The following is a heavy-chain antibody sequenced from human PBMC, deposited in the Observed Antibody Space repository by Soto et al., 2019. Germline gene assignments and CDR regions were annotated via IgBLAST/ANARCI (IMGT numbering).Heavy chain of an antibody. J-gene: IGHJ6*02. Sequence: QEQLVQSGAEVKKPGASVKVSCKASGYTFTSYDINWVRQATGQGLEWMGWMNPDSGNTGYAQKFQGRVTMTRDTSLNTAYMELSSLRSEETAVYYCARWAVRGVITPWGQGTTVTVSS. CDR3: ARWAVRGVITP. CDR2: MNPDSGNT. V-gene: IGHV1-8*01. D-gene: IGHD3-10*01. CDR1: GYTFTSYD.